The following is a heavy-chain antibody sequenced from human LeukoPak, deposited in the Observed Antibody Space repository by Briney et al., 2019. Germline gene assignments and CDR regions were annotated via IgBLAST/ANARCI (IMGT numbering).Heavy chain of an antibody. D-gene: IGHD2-2*01. CDR1: GYSFTSYW. V-gene: IGHV5-51*01. CDR2: IYPGDSDT. CDR3: ARGVVPAAHYYYGMDV. Sequence: GESLKISCKGSGYSFTSYWIGWVRQMPGKGLEWMGIIYPGDSDTRYSPSFQGQVTISADKSISTAYLQWSSLKASDTAMYYCARGVVPAAHYYYGMDVWGQGTTVTVSS. J-gene: IGHJ6*02.